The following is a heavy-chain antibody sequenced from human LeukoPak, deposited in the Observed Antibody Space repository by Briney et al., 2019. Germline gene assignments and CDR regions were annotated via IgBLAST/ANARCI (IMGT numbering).Heavy chain of an antibody. CDR3: ARVGGSNAFDI. J-gene: IGHJ3*02. D-gene: IGHD1-26*01. Sequence: GGSLRLSCAASGFTFSSYRVHWVPQAPGKGLVWVPPINSDGSSTSYADAVKGRFTISRDNAMNTLSLQMNSLRAEDTAVYYCARVGGSNAFDIWGQGTMVIVSS. CDR1: GFTFSSYR. CDR2: INSDGSST. V-gene: IGHV3-74*01.